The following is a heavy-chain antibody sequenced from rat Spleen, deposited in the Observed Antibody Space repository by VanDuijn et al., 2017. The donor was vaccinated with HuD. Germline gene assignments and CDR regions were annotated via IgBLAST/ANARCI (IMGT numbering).Heavy chain of an antibody. Sequence: QVQLKESGPGLVQPSQTLSLTCTVSGFSLRNYGVIWVRQPPGKGLEWMGVIWNTGATRYISALKSRLSISRDASKSQVFLKMNSLQTEDTATYFCARDGMVGPPFAYWGQGVMVTVSS. J-gene: IGHJ2*01. V-gene: IGHV2-41*01. CDR3: ARDGMVGPPFAY. D-gene: IGHD3-1*01. CDR1: GFSLRNYG. CDR2: IWNTGAT.